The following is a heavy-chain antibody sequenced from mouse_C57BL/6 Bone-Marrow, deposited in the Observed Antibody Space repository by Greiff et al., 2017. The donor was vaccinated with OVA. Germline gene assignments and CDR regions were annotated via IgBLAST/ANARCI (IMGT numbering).Heavy chain of an antibody. Sequence: QVQLQQSGAELVKPGASVKLSCKASGYTFTEYTIHWVKQRSGQGLEWIGWFYPGSGSIKYNEKFKDKATLTADKSSSTVYMELSRLTSEDSAVYFCARHEDGGNSIYYYAMDYWGQGTSVTVSS. D-gene: IGHD1-1*02. V-gene: IGHV1-62-2*01. CDR3: ARHEDGGNSIYYYAMDY. J-gene: IGHJ4*01. CDR2: FYPGSGSI. CDR1: GYTFTEYT.